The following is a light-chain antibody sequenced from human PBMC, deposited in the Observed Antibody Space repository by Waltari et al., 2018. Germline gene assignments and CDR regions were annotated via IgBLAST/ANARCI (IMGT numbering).Light chain of an antibody. Sequence: QSVLTPPPSVSGAPGRRVTISCTGSGSNIGAGYDVHWYQQLPRAAPKRLIYGSSSRPLGVPDRFFGSTSGTSASLAITGLQAEDEADYYCQSYDTSLSVVFGGGTKLTVL. CDR1: GSNIGAGYD. J-gene: IGLJ3*02. CDR3: QSYDTSLSVV. CDR2: GSS. V-gene: IGLV1-40*01.